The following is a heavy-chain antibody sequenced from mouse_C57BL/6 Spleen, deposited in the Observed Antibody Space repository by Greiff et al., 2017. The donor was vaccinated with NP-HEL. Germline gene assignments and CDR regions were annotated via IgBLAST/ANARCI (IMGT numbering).Heavy chain of an antibody. CDR2: IDPSDSYT. CDR3: AMITNYFDY. J-gene: IGHJ2*01. Sequence: QVQLQQPGAELVMPGASVKLSCKASGYTFTSYWMHWVKQRPGQGLEWIGEIDPSDSYTNYNQKFKGKSTLTVDKSSSTAYMQLSSLTSEDSAVYYCAMITNYFDYWGQGTTLTVSS. D-gene: IGHD2-4*01. CDR1: GYTFTSYW. V-gene: IGHV1-69*01.